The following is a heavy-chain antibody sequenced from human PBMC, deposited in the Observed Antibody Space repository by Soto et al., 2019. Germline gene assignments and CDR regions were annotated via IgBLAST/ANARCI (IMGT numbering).Heavy chain of an antibody. CDR2: VYFDGSKK. J-gene: IGHJ3*02. CDR1: GFTFNLHG. D-gene: IGHD2-15*01. CDR3: EKEGWREARRGSRSDVFDI. V-gene: IGHV3-33*06. Sequence: QEQLVESGGGVVQPGRSLRLSCAASGFTFNLHGMHWVRQAPGKGLEWVAVVYFDGSKKYYADSVKGRFTLSRDNSKNALHQQLDSLRREETAVYYCEKEGWREARRGSRSDVFDIAGQGTMVIVSS.